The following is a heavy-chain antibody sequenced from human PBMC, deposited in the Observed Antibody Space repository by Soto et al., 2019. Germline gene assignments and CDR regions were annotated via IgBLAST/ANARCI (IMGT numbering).Heavy chain of an antibody. CDR1: GGSIRNYY. CDR2: IYSSGST. Sequence: KTSETLSLTCTVSGGSIRNYYWSWIRQPAGKGLEWIGRIYSSGSTNTNPSLKSRLTLSVDTSKNQFSLKLTSMTAADTAVYYCERGGVGPSGYFFDYWGQGTLVTVSS. V-gene: IGHV4-4*07. D-gene: IGHD1-26*01. CDR3: ERGGVGPSGYFFDY. J-gene: IGHJ4*02.